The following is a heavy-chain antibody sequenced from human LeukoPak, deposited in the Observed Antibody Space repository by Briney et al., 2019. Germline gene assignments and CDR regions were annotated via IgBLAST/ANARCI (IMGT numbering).Heavy chain of an antibody. CDR2: ISYDGSNK. V-gene: IGHV3-30-3*01. J-gene: IGHJ4*02. D-gene: IGHD5/OR15-5a*01. CDR3: ARGVPTY. CDR1: GFTFSSYA. Sequence: GRSLRLSCAASGFTFSSYAMHWVRQAPGKGLEWVAVISYDGSNKYYADSVKGRFTISRDNSKNTLYLQMNSLRAEDTAVYYCARGVPTYWGQGILVTVSS.